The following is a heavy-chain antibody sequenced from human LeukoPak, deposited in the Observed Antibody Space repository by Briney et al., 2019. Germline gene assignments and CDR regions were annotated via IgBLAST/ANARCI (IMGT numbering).Heavy chain of an antibody. CDR2: IYHSGST. D-gene: IGHD1-26*01. Sequence: SETLSLTCSVSGYPISSGYYWGWIRQPPGKGLEWIGSIYHSGSTYHNPSLKSRVTISVDTSKNQFSLKLSSVTAADTAVYYCARFRSLLHAFDIWGQGTMVTVSS. CDR1: GYPISSGYY. J-gene: IGHJ3*02. V-gene: IGHV4-38-2*02. CDR3: ARFRSLLHAFDI.